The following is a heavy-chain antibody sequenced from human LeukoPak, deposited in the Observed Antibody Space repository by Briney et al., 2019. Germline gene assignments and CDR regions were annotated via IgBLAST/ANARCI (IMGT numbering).Heavy chain of an antibody. CDR1: GFTFSGSD. V-gene: IGHV3-73*01. D-gene: IGHD4-17*01. Sequence: RGSLRLFCAASGFTFSGSDMHWVRQASGKGLEWVGRIRSKADSYATAYAASVKGRFTISRDDSKNTAYLQMDSLKTEDTAIYYCTRLSSGDAYYYYGMDVWGQGTTVTVSS. CDR3: TRLSSGDAYYYYGMDV. CDR2: IRSKADSYAT. J-gene: IGHJ6*02.